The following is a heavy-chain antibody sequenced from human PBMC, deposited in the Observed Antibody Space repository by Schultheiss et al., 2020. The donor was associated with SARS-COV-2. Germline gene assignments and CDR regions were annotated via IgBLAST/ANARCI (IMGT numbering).Heavy chain of an antibody. CDR3: ARHGYWDY. CDR2: IYHSGST. V-gene: IGHV4-38-2*01. CDR1: GYSISSGYY. Sequence: SETLSLTCAVSGYSISSGYYWGWIRQPPGKGLEWIGSIYHSGSTYYNPSLKSRVTISVDTSKNQFSLKLSSVTAADTAVYYCARHGYWDYWGQGTLVTVSS. J-gene: IGHJ4*02. D-gene: IGHD2-8*02.